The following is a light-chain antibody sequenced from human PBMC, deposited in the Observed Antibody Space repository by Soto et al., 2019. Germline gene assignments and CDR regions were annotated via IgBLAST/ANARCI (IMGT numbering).Light chain of an antibody. CDR2: VNS. Sequence: QAVVTQPPSVSGAPGQRVTISCTGSSSNIGAGYDVHWYQQLPGTAPKLLIYVNSNRPSGVPDRFSGSKSGTSASLAITGLQAEDEADYYCQSYDSSLSGSNVFGTGTKVTVL. J-gene: IGLJ1*01. CDR1: SSNIGAGYD. V-gene: IGLV1-40*01. CDR3: QSYDSSLSGSNV.